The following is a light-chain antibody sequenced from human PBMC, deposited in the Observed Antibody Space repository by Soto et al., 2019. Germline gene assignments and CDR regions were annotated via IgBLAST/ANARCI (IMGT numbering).Light chain of an antibody. CDR3: QQYGTSPYT. CDR2: DAS. Sequence: PGERATLSCGASQSVVGRYIAWYQQKPGLAPRLLIYDASSRATGIPDRFSGSGSETDFSLTITRLEPEDFAVYYCQQYGTSPYTCGQGTKLEIK. CDR1: QSVVGRY. J-gene: IGKJ2*01. V-gene: IGKV3D-20*01.